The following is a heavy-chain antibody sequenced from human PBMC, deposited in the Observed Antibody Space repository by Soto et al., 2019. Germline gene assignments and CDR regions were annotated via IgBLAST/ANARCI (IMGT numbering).Heavy chain of an antibody. CDR1: GFTFNTYS. CDR3: ARAGGTTVTSLCHFDS. J-gene: IGHJ4*02. V-gene: IGHV3-33*01. CDR2: IWYDGTQK. D-gene: IGHD4-17*01. Sequence: QVQLEESGGGVVQPGRSLRLSCEASGFTFNTYSMHWVRQPPGKGLEWLAAIWYDGTQKYYADSVKGRFIISRDNSKQTLYLEMNSLRAEDTAVYYCARAGGTTVTSLCHFDSWGQGTLVTVSS.